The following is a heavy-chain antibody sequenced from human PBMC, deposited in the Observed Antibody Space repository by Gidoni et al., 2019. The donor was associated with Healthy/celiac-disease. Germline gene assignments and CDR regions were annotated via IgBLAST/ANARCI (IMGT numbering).Heavy chain of an antibody. CDR1: GITFSSSW. CDR3: ARIAIGSGSYPLFGWDWYFDL. CDR2: IKQDGSEK. J-gene: IGHJ2*01. V-gene: IGHV3-7*01. D-gene: IGHD3-10*01. Sequence: EVQLVESGGGLVQPGGSLRLSWAASGITFSSSWMSWVRQAPGKGLEWVANIKQDGSEKYYVDSVKGRFTISRDNAKNSLYLQMNSLRAEDTAVYYCARIAIGSGSYPLFGWDWYFDLWGRGTLVTVSS.